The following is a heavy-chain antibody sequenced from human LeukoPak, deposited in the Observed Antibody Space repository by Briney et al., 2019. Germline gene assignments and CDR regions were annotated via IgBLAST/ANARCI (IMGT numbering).Heavy chain of an antibody. CDR2: ISSSGSTI. Sequence: PGGSLRLSCAASGFTFSSYWMHWVRQAPGKGLEWVSYISSSGSTIYYADSVKGRFTISRDNAKNSLYLQMHSLRAEDTAVYYCATGGRFYYGSGRLDYWGQGTLVTVSS. CDR3: ATGGRFYYGSGRLDY. CDR1: GFTFSSYW. J-gene: IGHJ4*02. V-gene: IGHV3-48*04. D-gene: IGHD3-10*01.